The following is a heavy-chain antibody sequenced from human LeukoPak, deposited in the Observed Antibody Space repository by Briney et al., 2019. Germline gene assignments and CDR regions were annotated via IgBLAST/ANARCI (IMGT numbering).Heavy chain of an antibody. D-gene: IGHD6-13*01. CDR2: INHSGRT. V-gene: IGHV4-34*01. CDR1: GGSFSGYY. Sequence: SETLSLTCAVYGGSFSGYYWSWIRQPPGKGLEWIGEINHSGRTNYNPSLKSRVTISVDTSKNQSSLKLSSVTAADAAVDYCARDAAAGINWFDPWGQGTPVTVSS. J-gene: IGHJ5*02. CDR3: ARDAAAGINWFDP.